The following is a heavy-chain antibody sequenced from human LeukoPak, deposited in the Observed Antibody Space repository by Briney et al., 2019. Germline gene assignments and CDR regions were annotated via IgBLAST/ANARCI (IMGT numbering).Heavy chain of an antibody. CDR3: ARYYLQWLARSTNWFDP. Sequence: SETLSLTCAVYGGSFSGYYWSWIRQPPGKGLEWIGEINHSGSANYNPSLKSRVTISVDTSKNQFSLKLSSVTAADTAVYYCARYYLQWLARSTNWFDPWGQGTLVTVSS. J-gene: IGHJ5*02. CDR1: GGSFSGYY. CDR2: INHSGSA. D-gene: IGHD6-19*01. V-gene: IGHV4-34*01.